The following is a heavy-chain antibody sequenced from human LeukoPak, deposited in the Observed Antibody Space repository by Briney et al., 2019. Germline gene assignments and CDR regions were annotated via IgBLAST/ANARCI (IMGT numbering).Heavy chain of an antibody. J-gene: IGHJ3*02. D-gene: IGHD4-23*01. CDR1: GYTLTELS. Sequence: RASVKVSCKVSGYTLTELSMHWVRQAPGKGLEWMGGFDPEDGETIYAQKFQGRVTMTEDTSTDTAYMELSSLRSEDTAVYYCAFSVYGGDDAFDIWGQGTMVTVSS. V-gene: IGHV1-24*01. CDR3: AFSVYGGDDAFDI. CDR2: FDPEDGET.